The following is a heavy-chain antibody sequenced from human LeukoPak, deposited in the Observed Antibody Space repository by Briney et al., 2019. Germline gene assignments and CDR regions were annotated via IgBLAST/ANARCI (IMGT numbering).Heavy chain of an antibody. D-gene: IGHD4-17*01. CDR3: ARATASRFDY. V-gene: IGHV3-53*01. J-gene: IGHJ4*02. CDR1: GFTVSSNY. CDR2: IYSGGST. Sequence: GGSLRLSCAASGFTVSSNYMTWVRQAPGKGLEWVSVIYSGGSTYYADSVKGPFTISRDNSKNTLYLQMNSLRAEDTAVYYCARATASRFDYWGQGTLVTVSS.